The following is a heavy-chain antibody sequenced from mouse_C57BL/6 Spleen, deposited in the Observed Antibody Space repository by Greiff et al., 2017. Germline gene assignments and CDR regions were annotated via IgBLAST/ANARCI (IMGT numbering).Heavy chain of an antibody. CDR2: ISDGGSYT. V-gene: IGHV5-4*03. Sequence: EVKLMESGGGLVKPGGSLKLSCAASGFTFSSYAMSWVRQTPEKRLEWVATISDGGSYTYYPDNVKGRFTISRDNAKNNLYLQMSHLKSEDTAMYYCARGDGYSNAMDYWGQGTSVTVSS. J-gene: IGHJ4*01. CDR3: ARGDGYSNAMDY. D-gene: IGHD2-3*01. CDR1: GFTFSSYA.